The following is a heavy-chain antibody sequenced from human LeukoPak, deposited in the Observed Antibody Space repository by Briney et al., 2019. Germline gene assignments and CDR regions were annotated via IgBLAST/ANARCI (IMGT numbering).Heavy chain of an antibody. Sequence: SETLSLTCAVYGGSFSGYSWSWIRQPPWKGLEWVVAINHSGSTKNSPSLKSRVTISVDTSKNQFSLKLRSVTAADTAVYYCARGANYYDSSGYSATFDYWGQGTLVTVSS. CDR2: INHSGST. CDR3: ARGANYYDSSGYSATFDY. J-gene: IGHJ4*02. V-gene: IGHV4-34*01. D-gene: IGHD3-22*01. CDR1: GGSFSGYS.